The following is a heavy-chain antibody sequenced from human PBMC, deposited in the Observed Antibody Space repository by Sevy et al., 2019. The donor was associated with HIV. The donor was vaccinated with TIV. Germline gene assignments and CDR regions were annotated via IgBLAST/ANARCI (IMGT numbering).Heavy chain of an antibody. CDR1: RFTFSSYW. CDR3: ARVSSIYYDRGYFYAMDV. J-gene: IGHJ6*02. V-gene: IGHV3-7*01. D-gene: IGHD3-22*01. Sequence: GGSLRLSCAASRFTFSSYWMSWVRQAPGKGLEWVANINQDGSEKYHLDSVEGRFTISRDNAKNSLYLQMNSLRAEDSSVYFCARVSSIYYDRGYFYAMDVWGQGTTVTV. CDR2: INQDGSEK.